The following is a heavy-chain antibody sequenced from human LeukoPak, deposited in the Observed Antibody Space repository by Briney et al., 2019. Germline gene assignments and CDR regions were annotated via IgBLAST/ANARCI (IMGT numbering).Heavy chain of an antibody. D-gene: IGHD2/OR15-2a*01. CDR3: ARVVIIPPSSNWFDP. CDR2: INSDGSTT. Sequence: PGGSLRLSCAASGFTFSNYWMHWVRQAPGKGLVWVSRINSDGSTTDYADSVKGRFTISRDNAKNTLYLQMNSLRAEDTAMYYCARVVIIPPSSNWFDPWGQGTLVTVSS. J-gene: IGHJ5*02. V-gene: IGHV3-74*01. CDR1: GFTFSNYW.